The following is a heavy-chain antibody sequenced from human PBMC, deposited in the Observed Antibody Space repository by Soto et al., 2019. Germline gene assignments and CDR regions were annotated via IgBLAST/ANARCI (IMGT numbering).Heavy chain of an antibody. CDR2: ISYDGSNK. V-gene: IGHV3-30*18. J-gene: IGHJ6*01. CDR1: GFTFSSYG. Sequence: QVQLVESGGGVVQPGRSLRLSCAASGFTFSSYGMHWVRQAPGKGLEWVAVISYDGSNKYYADSVKGRFTISRDNSKNTLYLQMNSLRAEDTAVYYCAKDRSVSGDDILTGDYYGMDVW. D-gene: IGHD3-9*01. CDR3: AKDRSVSGDDILTGDYYGMDV.